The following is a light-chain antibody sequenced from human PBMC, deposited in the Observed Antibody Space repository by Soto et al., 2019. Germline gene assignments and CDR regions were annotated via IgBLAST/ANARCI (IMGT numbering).Light chain of an antibody. Sequence: QSVLTQPPSASGSPGQSLTISCKGSNRDVGAYKYVSWYQQRPGTAPKMIIFEVDKRPSGVPNRFSGSRSGDKASLTVSGLQTEEEGLYYRAAQAGGNTGLFGGGTQLTVL. J-gene: IGLJ3*02. V-gene: IGLV2-8*01. CDR3: AAQAGGNTGL. CDR1: NRDVGAYKY. CDR2: EVD.